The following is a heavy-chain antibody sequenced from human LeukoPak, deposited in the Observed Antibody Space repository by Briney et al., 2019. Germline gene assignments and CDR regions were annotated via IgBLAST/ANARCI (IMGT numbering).Heavy chain of an antibody. V-gene: IGHV1-2*02. CDR3: AREAGSGSYYRDYYYYMDV. CDR2: INPNSGGT. CDR1: GYIFTGYY. J-gene: IGHJ6*03. Sequence: ASVKVSCKASGYIFTGYYMHWVRQAPGQGLEWMGWINPNSGGTNYAQKFQGRVTMTRDTSISTAYMELSRLRSDDTAVYYCAREAGSGSYYRDYYYYMDVWGKGTTVTISS. D-gene: IGHD3-10*01.